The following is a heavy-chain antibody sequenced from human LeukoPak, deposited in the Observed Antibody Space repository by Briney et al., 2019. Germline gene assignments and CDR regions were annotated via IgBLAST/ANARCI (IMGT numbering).Heavy chain of an antibody. CDR3: ARANVFWRGYFDS. CDR1: VFTHQKYA. CDR2: ISNDGNAK. J-gene: IGHJ4*02. D-gene: IGHD3-3*01. Sequence: LRLFRAVSVFTHQKYAQHWARRPRAKGREGGGIISNDGNAKYYSDSVNGRFTVSRDNSKNTLYLQLSSLRTEDTAVYYCARANVFWRGYFDSWGQGTLVIVSS. V-gene: IGHV3-30*15.